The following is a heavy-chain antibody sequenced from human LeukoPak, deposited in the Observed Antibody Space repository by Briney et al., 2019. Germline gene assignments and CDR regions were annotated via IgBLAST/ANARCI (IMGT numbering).Heavy chain of an antibody. CDR2: ISYDGSNK. D-gene: IGHD3-22*01. CDR1: GFTFSSYW. CDR3: ARDVSSGYYIDY. V-gene: IGHV3-30*03. Sequence: GGSLRLSCAASGFTFSSYWMSWVRQAPGKGLEWVAVISYDGSNKYYADSVKGRFTISRDNSKNTLYLQMNSLRAEDTAVYYCARDVSSGYYIDYWGQGTLVTVSS. J-gene: IGHJ4*02.